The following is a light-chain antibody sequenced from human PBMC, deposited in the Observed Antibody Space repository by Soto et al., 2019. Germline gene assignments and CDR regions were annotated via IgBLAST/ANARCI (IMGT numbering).Light chain of an antibody. Sequence: DIQMTQSPSTLSASVGDRVTITCRASQSISSWLAWYQQKPGRAPKVLIFDASSLESGVPSRFSGSGSATEFTLTISSLQPDDFATYYCQHYNSYSEAFGQGTRLEI. CDR2: DAS. CDR1: QSISSW. CDR3: QHYNSYSEA. J-gene: IGKJ5*01. V-gene: IGKV1-5*01.